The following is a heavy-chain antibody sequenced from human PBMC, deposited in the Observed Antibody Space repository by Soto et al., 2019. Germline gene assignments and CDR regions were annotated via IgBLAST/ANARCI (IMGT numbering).Heavy chain of an antibody. J-gene: IGHJ6*02. CDR3: ARDSSDYYYGMDV. V-gene: IGHV3-21*01. CDR2: ISSSSSYI. CDR1: GFTFSSYS. Sequence: GGSLRLSCAASGFTFSSYSMNWVREAPGKGLEWVSSISSSSSYIYYGDSVKGRFTISRDNAKNSLYLQMNSLRAEDTAVYYCARDSSDYYYGMDVWGQGTTVTVS.